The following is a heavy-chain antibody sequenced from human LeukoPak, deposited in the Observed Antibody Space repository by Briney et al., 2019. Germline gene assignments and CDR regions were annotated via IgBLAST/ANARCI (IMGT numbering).Heavy chain of an antibody. CDR1: GFTFDDYA. Sequence: GGSLRLSCAVSGFTFDDYAMHWVRHVPGKGLEWVSGINWNSDSIGYADSVKGRFTISRDNAKNSLYLQMNSLRAEDTALYYCARVEYSSSPYYFDYWGQGTLVTVSS. CDR3: ARVEYSSSPYYFDY. CDR2: INWNSDSI. V-gene: IGHV3-9*01. J-gene: IGHJ4*02. D-gene: IGHD6-6*01.